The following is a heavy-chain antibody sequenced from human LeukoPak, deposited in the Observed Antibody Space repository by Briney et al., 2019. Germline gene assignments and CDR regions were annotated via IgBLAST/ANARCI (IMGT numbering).Heavy chain of an antibody. Sequence: ASVKVSCKASGYTFTSYDINWVRQATGQGLEWMGWMNPNSGNTGYAQKFQGRVTMTRNTSISTAYMELSSLRSEDTAVYYCARIPNSSSWSDYYYCYYMDVWGKGTTVTVSS. V-gene: IGHV1-8*01. D-gene: IGHD6-13*01. CDR3: ARIPNSSSWSDYYYCYYMDV. CDR2: MNPNSGNT. CDR1: GYTFTSYD. J-gene: IGHJ6*03.